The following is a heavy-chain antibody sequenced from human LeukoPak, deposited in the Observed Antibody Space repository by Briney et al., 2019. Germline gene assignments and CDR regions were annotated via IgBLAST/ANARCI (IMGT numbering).Heavy chain of an antibody. CDR1: GFTFSRYW. J-gene: IGHJ4*02. CDR2: IKQDGSGE. V-gene: IGHV3-7*01. D-gene: IGHD6-19*01. Sequence: GGSLRLSCVASGFTFSRYWMSWVRQAPGKGLEWVAKIKQDGSGEYYLDSVKGRFTVSRDNAKNSLYLQMNSLRADDTAVYFCTTGYSSGWYNEGNYWGQGTLVTVSS. CDR3: TTGYSSGWYNEGNY.